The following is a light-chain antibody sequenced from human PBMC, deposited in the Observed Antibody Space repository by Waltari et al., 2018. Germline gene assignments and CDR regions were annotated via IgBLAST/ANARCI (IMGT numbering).Light chain of an antibody. V-gene: IGKV3-20*01. Sequence: EIVLTQSAGTMSFSPEDRATLSCRASQSVSSSYLAWYQQKPGQAPRLLIYGASSRATGIPDRFSGSGSGTDFTLTISRLEPEDFAVYYCQQYGSSPPWTFGQGTKVEIK. CDR3: QQYGSSPPWT. CDR1: QSVSSSY. J-gene: IGKJ1*01. CDR2: GAS.